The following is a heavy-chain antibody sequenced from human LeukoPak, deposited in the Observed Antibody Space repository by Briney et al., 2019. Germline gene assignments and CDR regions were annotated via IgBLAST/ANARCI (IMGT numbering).Heavy chain of an antibody. Sequence: SETLSLTCTVSGGSISSGSYYWSWIRQPAGKGLEWIGRIYTSGSTNYNPSLKSRVTISVDTSKNQFSLKLSSVTAADTAVYYCARLGQWLPPRYAFGIWGQGTMVTVSS. J-gene: IGHJ3*02. V-gene: IGHV4-61*02. CDR3: ARLGQWLPPRYAFGI. D-gene: IGHD6-19*01. CDR1: GGSISSGSYY. CDR2: IYTSGST.